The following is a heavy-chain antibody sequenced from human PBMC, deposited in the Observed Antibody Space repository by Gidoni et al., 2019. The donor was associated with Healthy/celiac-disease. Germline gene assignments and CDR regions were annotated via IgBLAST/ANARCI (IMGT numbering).Heavy chain of an antibody. V-gene: IGHV5-51*01. D-gene: IGHD6-13*01. CDR2: IYPGDSDT. CDR3: ARHYLRGSSSWSLFFY. J-gene: IGHJ4*02. CDR1: GSSFTSYW. Sequence: EVQLVQSGAEVKKPGESLKISCKGSGSSFTSYWIGWVRQMPGKGLEWMGIIYPGDSDTRYSPSFQGQVTISADKSISTAYLQWSSLKASDTAMYYCARHYLRGSSSWSLFFYWGQGTLVTVSS.